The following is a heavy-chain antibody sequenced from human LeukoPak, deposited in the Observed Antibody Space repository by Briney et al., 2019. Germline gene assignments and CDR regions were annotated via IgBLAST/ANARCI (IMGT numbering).Heavy chain of an antibody. J-gene: IGHJ4*02. Sequence: ASVKVSCKSSGYTFTSYYMHWVRQAPGQGLEWMGIINPSGGSTSYAQKFQGRVTMTRDTSTSTVYMELSSLRSEDTAVYYCAVTYYYDSSGARIDYWGQGTLVTVSS. CDR1: GYTFTSYY. D-gene: IGHD3-22*01. CDR2: INPSGGST. V-gene: IGHV1-46*01. CDR3: AVTYYYDSSGARIDY.